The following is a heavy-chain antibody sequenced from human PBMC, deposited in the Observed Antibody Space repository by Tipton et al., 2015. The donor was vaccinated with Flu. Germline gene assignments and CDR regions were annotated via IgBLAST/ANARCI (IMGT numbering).Heavy chain of an antibody. V-gene: IGHV4-4*07. CDR3: ARDLSGIAVAGTWGAFDI. Sequence: TLSLTCTVSGGSISSSYWTWLRQPAGKGLEWVGRFYSSGINNYNPSLKSRVTMSVDTSKNQFSLKLSSVTAADTAVYYCARDLSGIAVAGTWGAFDIWGQGTMVTVSS. D-gene: IGHD6-19*01. J-gene: IGHJ3*02. CDR2: FYSSGIN. CDR1: GGSISSSY.